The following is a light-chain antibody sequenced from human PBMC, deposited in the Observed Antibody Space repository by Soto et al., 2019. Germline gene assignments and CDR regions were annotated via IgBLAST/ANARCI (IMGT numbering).Light chain of an antibody. CDR3: CSLASKSTYV. Sequence: QSVLAQPASVSGSPGHSITISCTGTSSDVGAYNSVSWYQQHPHRAPQVIIYKGTQRPSGVSNRYSGSTSGNAASLTISGLQAGAEADYFCCSLASKSTYVCGTGAKVTVL. CDR1: SSDVGAYNS. CDR2: KGT. V-gene: IGLV2-23*01. J-gene: IGLJ1*01.